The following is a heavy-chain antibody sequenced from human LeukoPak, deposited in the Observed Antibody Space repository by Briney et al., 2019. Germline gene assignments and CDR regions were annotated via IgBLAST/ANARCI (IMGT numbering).Heavy chain of an antibody. Sequence: SETLSLTCTVSGGSISSYYWSWIRQPPGKGLEWVGYIYYSGSTNYNPSLKSRFTISVDTSKNQFSLKLSSVTAADTAVYYCARPGVGATYAFDIWGQGTMVTVSS. CDR3: ARPGVGATYAFDI. CDR1: GGSISSYY. CDR2: IYYSGST. J-gene: IGHJ3*02. D-gene: IGHD1-26*01. V-gene: IGHV4-59*08.